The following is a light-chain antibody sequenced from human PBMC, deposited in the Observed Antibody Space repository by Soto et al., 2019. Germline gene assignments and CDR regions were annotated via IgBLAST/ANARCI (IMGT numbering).Light chain of an antibody. CDR3: QQSDNLPVS. J-gene: IGKJ5*01. V-gene: IGKV3-20*01. Sequence: VFTHSPGTLSLSPGERATLSCMASQIVSSSYLAWYQQKPGQAPRLLIYGASSRATGIPDRFSGSGSGTDFTLTISSLQPEDFAAYYCQQSDNLPVSFGQGTRLEIK. CDR2: GAS. CDR1: QIVSSSY.